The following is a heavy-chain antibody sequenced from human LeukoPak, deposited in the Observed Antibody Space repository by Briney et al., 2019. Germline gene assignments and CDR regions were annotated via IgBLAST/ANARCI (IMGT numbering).Heavy chain of an antibody. Sequence: GGSLRLSCAASGFNSGNYWMSWVRQAPGQRLEWLANIKQDGIETYYLDSVRGRFTISRDSARNSVYLQMNSLRADETAGYFCARFIASPGPDAFDIWGQGTLVTVSS. J-gene: IGHJ3*02. CDR2: IKQDGIET. CDR3: ARFIASPGPDAFDI. V-gene: IGHV3-7*01. D-gene: IGHD6-13*01. CDR1: GFNSGNYW.